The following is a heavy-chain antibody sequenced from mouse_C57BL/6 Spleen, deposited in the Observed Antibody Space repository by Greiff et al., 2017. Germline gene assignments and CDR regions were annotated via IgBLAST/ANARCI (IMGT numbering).Heavy chain of an antibody. CDR1: GFTFSDYG. Sequence: EVKLVESGGGLVKPGGSLKLSCAASGFTFSDYGMHWVRQAPEKGLEWVAYISSGSSTIYYADTVKGRFTISRDNAKNTLFLQMTSLRSEDTAMYYCARGTITTVVEGDFDVWGTGTTVTVSS. D-gene: IGHD1-1*01. CDR2: ISSGSSTI. J-gene: IGHJ1*03. V-gene: IGHV5-17*01. CDR3: ARGTITTVVEGDFDV.